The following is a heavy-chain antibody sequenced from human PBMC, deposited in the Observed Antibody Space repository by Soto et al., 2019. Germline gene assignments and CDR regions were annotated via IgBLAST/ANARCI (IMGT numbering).Heavy chain of an antibody. CDR1: GLSLSTSAVG. V-gene: IGHV2-5*02. Sequence: QITLQESGPPLVKPTQTLTLTCTFSGLSLSTSAVGVGWISQPPGKALELLSVIYGDDDKRSRPSLRSRLTITKDTSKDQVVLTMTNMDPVDTATYYCAPRHSDSAGLFDYWGQGILVTVSS. CDR3: APRHSDSAGLFDY. CDR2: IYGDDDK. J-gene: IGHJ4*02. D-gene: IGHD5-18*01.